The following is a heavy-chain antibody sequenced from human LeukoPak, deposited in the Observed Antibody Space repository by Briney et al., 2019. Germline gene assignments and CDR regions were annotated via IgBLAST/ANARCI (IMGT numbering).Heavy chain of an antibody. Sequence: GGSLRLSCAASGLTVSSNYMSWVRQAPGKGLEWVSVIYSDGTTYYADSVKGRFTISRDNSKNTLYLQMNSLRAEDTAVYYCARDSPYSDYLIGGVFNIWGQGTMVTVSS. CDR1: GLTVSSNY. CDR3: ARDSPYSDYLIGGVFNI. V-gene: IGHV3-53*01. CDR2: IYSDGTT. D-gene: IGHD4-11*01. J-gene: IGHJ3*02.